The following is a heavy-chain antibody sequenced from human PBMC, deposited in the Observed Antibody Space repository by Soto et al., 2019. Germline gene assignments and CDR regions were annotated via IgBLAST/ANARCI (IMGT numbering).Heavy chain of an antibody. J-gene: IGHJ4*02. CDR1: GCTVTKYY. D-gene: IGHD6-25*01. CDR2: INPNPGGA. CDR3: ALGNYSSAFAY. V-gene: IGHV1-2*04. Sequence: ESAVKVSCKGCGCTVTKYYIHWVRQAPGQGLEWMGWINPNPGGAHSQHKFQDSVTMTWAPSITTAYMEMSKVKSDETAMYYCALGNYSSAFAYWGQGTLVTVSS.